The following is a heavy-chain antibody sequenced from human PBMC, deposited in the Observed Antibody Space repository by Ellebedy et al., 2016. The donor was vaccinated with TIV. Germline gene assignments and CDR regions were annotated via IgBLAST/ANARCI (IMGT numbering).Heavy chain of an antibody. D-gene: IGHD5-12*01. CDR1: GGTFSSYA. J-gene: IGHJ5*02. Sequence: ASVKVSCKASGGTFSSYAISWVRQAPGQRLEWMGWINADNVNTKYSQKFQGRVTITADKSTSTAYMELSSLRSEDTAVYYCARNWDAGYSGYVPGPGWFDPWGQGTLVTVSS. CDR2: INADNVNT. V-gene: IGHV1-69*10. CDR3: ARNWDAGYSGYVPGPGWFDP.